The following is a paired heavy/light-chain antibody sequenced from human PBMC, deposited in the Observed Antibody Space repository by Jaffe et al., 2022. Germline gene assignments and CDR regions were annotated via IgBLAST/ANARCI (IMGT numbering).Heavy chain of an antibody. V-gene: IGHV1-69*01. J-gene: IGHJ4*02. CDR1: GGTFSSYA. Sequence: QVQLVQSGAEVKKPGSSVKVSCKASGGTFSSYAISWVRQAPGQGLEWMGGIIPIFGTANYAQKFQGRVTITADESTSTAYMELSSLRSEDTAVYYCANRVGVYDFWSGYYSPFDYWGQGTLVTVSS. D-gene: IGHD3-3*01. CDR3: ANRVGVYDFWSGYYSPFDY. CDR2: IIPIFGTA.
Light chain of an antibody. CDR1: SSDVGGYNY. CDR2: DVS. J-gene: IGLJ2*01. CDR3: SSYTSSSTHHVV. V-gene: IGLV2-14*03. Sequence: QSALTQPASVSGSPGQSITISCTGTSSDVGGYNYVSWYQQHPGKAPKLMIYDVSNRPSGVSNRFSGSKSGNTASLTISGLQAEDEADYYCSSYTSSSTHHVVFGGGTKLTVL.